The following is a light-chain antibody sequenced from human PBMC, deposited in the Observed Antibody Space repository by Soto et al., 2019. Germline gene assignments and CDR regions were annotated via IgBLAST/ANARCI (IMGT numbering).Light chain of an antibody. CDR2: EVS. CDR1: SSDVGGYNY. V-gene: IGLV2-14*01. CDR3: TSYTSSRIVI. Sequence: QSALTQPASVSGSPGQSITIYCIGTSSDVGGYNYVSWYQQHPGKAPKLMIYEVSNRPSGVSNRFSGSKSGNTASLTISGLQAEDEADYYCTSYTSSRIVIFGGGTKVTVL. J-gene: IGLJ2*01.